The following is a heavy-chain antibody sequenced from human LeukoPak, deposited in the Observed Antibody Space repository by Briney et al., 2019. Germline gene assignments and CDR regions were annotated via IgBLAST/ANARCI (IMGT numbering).Heavy chain of an antibody. Sequence: SETLSLTCAVYRGSFSGYYWTWIRQSPGKGLEWIGEINHSGTTNYNPSLKSRVAISIDTSKNQFSLKLSSVTAADTAVYYCARGPTIDYDILTGYYYFDYWGQGTLVTVSS. CDR2: INHSGTT. V-gene: IGHV4-34*01. J-gene: IGHJ4*02. D-gene: IGHD3-9*01. CDR1: RGSFSGYY. CDR3: ARGPTIDYDILTGYYYFDY.